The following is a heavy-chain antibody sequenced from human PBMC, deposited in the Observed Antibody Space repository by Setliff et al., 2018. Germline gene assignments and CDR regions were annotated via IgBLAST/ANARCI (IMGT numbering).Heavy chain of an antibody. J-gene: IGHJ6*03. CDR2: MNPNSGNT. D-gene: IGHD1-26*01. V-gene: IGHV1-8*03. CDR3: ARVKVIVGATPRTYYMDV. Sequence: WASVKVSCKASGYTFTSYGISWVRQAPGQGLEWMGWMNPNSGNTGYAQKFQGRVTITRNTSISTAYMELSSLRSEDTAVYYCARVKVIVGATPRTYYMDVWGKGT. CDR1: GYTFTSYG.